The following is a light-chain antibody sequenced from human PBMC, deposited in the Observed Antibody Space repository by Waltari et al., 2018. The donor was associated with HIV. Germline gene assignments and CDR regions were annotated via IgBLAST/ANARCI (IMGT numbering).Light chain of an antibody. CDR3: QAWDSSTGDYV. J-gene: IGLJ1*01. CDR1: KVWYKY. Sequence: SYELTQAPSVSVSPGQTASITCSGDKVWYKYTCWYHQKPGQSPVLVIYDDTKRPAGIPAGLCGAVSGNTATLTISGTQAMDEADYYCQAWDSSTGDYVFGPGTRVTVL. V-gene: IGLV3-1*01. CDR2: DDT.